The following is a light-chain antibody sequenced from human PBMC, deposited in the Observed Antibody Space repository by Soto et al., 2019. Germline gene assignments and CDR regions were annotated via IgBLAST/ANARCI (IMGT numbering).Light chain of an antibody. CDR2: DAS. CDR3: QKRSNWPIT. V-gene: IGKV3-11*01. CDR1: QSVNNY. Sequence: EVVLPPSPDTLSLPPVEIANLYGLASQSVNNYLAWYQQKPGQVPRLLIYDASNRATGIPARFSGSGSGTDFTLTISSLEPEDFAVYYCQKRSNWPITCGKGPRLAIK. J-gene: IGKJ5*01.